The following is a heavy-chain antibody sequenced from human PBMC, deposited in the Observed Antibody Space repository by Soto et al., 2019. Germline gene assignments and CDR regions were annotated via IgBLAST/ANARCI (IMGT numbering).Heavy chain of an antibody. CDR2: IYYSGST. CDR3: ARRESNWFDP. CDR1: GGSISSYY. D-gene: IGHD1-26*01. V-gene: IGHV4-59*01. Sequence: PSETLSLTCTVSGGSISSYYWSWIRQPPGKGLEWIGYIYYSGSTNYNPPLKSRVTISVDTSKNQFSLKLSSVTAADTAVYYCARRESNWFDPWGQGTLVTVSS. J-gene: IGHJ5*02.